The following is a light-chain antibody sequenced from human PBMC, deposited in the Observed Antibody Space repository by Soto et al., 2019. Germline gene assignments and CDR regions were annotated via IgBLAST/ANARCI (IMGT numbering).Light chain of an antibody. CDR3: TSDTSSSTHVV. CDR1: SSDVGGYNY. J-gene: IGLJ2*01. Sequence: QSALTQPASVSGSPGQSITISCTGTSSDVGGYNYFAWYQQHPVKAPKLMIYDVTNRPSGVSNRFSGSKSGNTASLTISGLQAEDEADYYCTSDTSSSTHVVFGGGTKLTVL. V-gene: IGLV2-14*01. CDR2: DVT.